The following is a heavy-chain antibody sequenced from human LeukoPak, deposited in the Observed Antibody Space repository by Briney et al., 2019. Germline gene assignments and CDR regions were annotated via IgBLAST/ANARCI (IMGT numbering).Heavy chain of an antibody. D-gene: IGHD6-19*01. CDR1: GGSISSGGYS. V-gene: IGHV4-30-2*01. CDR3: ARGSSSGWIFDY. J-gene: IGHJ4*02. Sequence: SQTLSLTCAVSGGSISSGGYSWSWIRQPPGKGLEWIGYIYHSGSTYYNPSLKSRVTISVDRSKNQFSLKLSSVTAADTAVYYCARGSSSGWIFDYWGQGTLVTVSS. CDR2: IYHSGST.